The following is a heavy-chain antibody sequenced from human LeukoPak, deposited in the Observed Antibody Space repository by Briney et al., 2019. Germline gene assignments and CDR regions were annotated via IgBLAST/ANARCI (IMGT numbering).Heavy chain of an antibody. CDR2: IWYDGSNK. CDR3: AAGEPYVY. CDR1: GFTFTTYS. V-gene: IGHV3-33*01. Sequence: GGSLRLSCAASGFTFTTYSMHWVRQAPGKGLEWVAIIWYDGSNKYYADSVKGRFTISRDNSENTLYLQMNSLRAEDTAVYFCAAGEPYVYWGQGALVTVSS. J-gene: IGHJ4*02. D-gene: IGHD1-14*01.